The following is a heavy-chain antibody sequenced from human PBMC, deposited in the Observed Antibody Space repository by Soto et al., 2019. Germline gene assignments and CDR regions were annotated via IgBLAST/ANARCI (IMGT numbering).Heavy chain of an antibody. J-gene: IGHJ6*02. V-gene: IGHV3-9*01. CDR2: ISWNSGSI. CDR3: AKDKPVGAMAPCFYGMDV. Sequence: GGSLRLSCAASGFTFDDYAMHWVRQAPGKGLEWVSGISWNSGSIGYADSVKVRFTISRDNAKNSLYLQMNSLRAEDTALYYYAKDKPVGAMAPCFYGMDVWGQGTTVTVSS. D-gene: IGHD1-26*01. CDR1: GFTFDDYA.